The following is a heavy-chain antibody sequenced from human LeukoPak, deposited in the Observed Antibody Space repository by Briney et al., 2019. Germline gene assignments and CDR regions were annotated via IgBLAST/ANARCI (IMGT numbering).Heavy chain of an antibody. CDR2: ISSSSSTI. CDR3: VRDNYLADYPGNY. CDR1: GFTFSSYS. Sequence: GGSLRLSCAASGFTFSSYSMNWVRQAPGKGLEWVSYISSSSSTIYYADSVKGRFTISRDNAKNSLYLQMNSLRAEDTAVYYCVRDNYLADYPGNYWGQGTPVTVSS. V-gene: IGHV3-48*01. D-gene: IGHD4-11*01. J-gene: IGHJ4*02.